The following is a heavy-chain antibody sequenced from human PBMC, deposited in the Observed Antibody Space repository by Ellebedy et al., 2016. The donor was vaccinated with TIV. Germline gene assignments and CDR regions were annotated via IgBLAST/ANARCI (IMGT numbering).Heavy chain of an antibody. V-gene: IGHV3-7*03. J-gene: IGHJ4*02. CDR3: TRGHDGNDY. CDR2: IEMGGGE. D-gene: IGHD1-1*01. Sequence: GESLKISCAVSGCIVREHWSTWLRQSPGKGLECVGNIEMGGGESYVDSVKGRFTISRDNAKNLMFLQMNSLRDEDTAMYYCTRGHDGNDYWGQGTLVIVSS. CDR1: GCIVREHW.